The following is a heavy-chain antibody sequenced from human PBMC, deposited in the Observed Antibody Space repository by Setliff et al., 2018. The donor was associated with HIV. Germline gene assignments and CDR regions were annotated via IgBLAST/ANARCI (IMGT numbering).Heavy chain of an antibody. D-gene: IGHD2-2*01. V-gene: IGHV3-11*01. CDR1: GFTFSDYY. J-gene: IGHJ4*02. CDR2: ISSNGNTI. CDR3: ARIICLVPAASDS. Sequence: GGSLRLSCAASGFTFSDYYMSWIRQAPGKGLEWVSYISSNGNTIYYADSVKGRLTISRDNAKNSLYLQMNSLRAEDTGTYYCARIICLVPAASDSWGPGTLVTVSS.